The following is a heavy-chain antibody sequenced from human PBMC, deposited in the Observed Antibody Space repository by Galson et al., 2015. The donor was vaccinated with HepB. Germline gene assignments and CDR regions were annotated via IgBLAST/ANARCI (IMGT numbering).Heavy chain of an antibody. CDR3: ARDRLVFEYNWNSGRGYYYYGMDV. CDR2: INPNSGGT. CDR1: GYTFTGYY. J-gene: IGHJ6*02. V-gene: IGHV1-2*04. D-gene: IGHD1-7*01. Sequence: SVKVSCKASGYTFTGYYMHWVRQAPGQGLEWMGWINPNSGGTNYAQKFQGWVTMTRDTSISTAYMELSRLRSDDTAVYYCARDRLVFEYNWNSGRGYYYYGMDVWGQGTTVTVSS.